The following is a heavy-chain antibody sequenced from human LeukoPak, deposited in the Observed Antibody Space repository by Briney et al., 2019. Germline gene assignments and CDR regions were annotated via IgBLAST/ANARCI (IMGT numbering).Heavy chain of an antibody. CDR1: GGSFSGYY. CDR2: INHSGST. J-gene: IGHJ6*02. V-gene: IGHV4-34*10. Sequence: NASETLSLTCAVCGGSFSGYYRNWIRQPPGKGLEWIGEINHSGSTNYNPSLKSRVTMTRDTSTSTVYMELSSLRSEDTAVYYCARDSVSVEEVGYYYGMDVWGQGTTVTVSS. CDR3: ARDSVSVEEVGYYYGMDV. D-gene: IGHD2-15*01.